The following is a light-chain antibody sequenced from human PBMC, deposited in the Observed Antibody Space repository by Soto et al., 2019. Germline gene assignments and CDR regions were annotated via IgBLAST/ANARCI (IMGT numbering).Light chain of an antibody. V-gene: IGKV3-20*01. CDR2: GAS. J-gene: IGKJ1*01. CDR3: QQYGSSRT. CDR1: QSVSSSY. Sequence: EIVLTQSPGTLSLSPGERATLSCRASQSVSSSYLAWYQQKPGQAPRLLIYGASSRATGIPDRFSGSGSGTDFTLTISRLEPEDFAVYYCQQYGSSRTFGQGTQVAIK.